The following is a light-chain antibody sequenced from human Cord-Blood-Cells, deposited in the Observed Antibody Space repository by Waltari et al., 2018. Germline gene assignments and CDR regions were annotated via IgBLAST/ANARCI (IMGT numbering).Light chain of an antibody. CDR1: QSISSW. J-gene: IGKJ4*01. V-gene: IGKV1-5*01. Sequence: DIQMTQSPSTLSASVGDRVAITCRASQSISSWLAWYQQKPGKAPKLLIYDASSLESGVPSRFSGSGSGTEFTLTISSLQPDDFATYYCQQYNSSPLTFGGGTKVEIK. CDR3: QQYNSSPLT. CDR2: DAS.